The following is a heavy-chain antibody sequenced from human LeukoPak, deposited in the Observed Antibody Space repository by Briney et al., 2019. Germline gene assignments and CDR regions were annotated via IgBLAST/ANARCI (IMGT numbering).Heavy chain of an antibody. CDR2: ISGSGDNT. J-gene: IGHJ4*02. D-gene: IGHD1-1*01. CDR1: GFSFSTYA. V-gene: IGHV3-23*01. CDR3: AKQTRTTTAPDY. Sequence: GGSLRLSCAASGFSFSTYAMSWVRQAPGKGLEWVSTISGSGDNTYYADSLKGRLTISRDSSKNTLYLQMNSLRAEDTAVYYCAKQTRTTTAPDYWGQGTLVTVSS.